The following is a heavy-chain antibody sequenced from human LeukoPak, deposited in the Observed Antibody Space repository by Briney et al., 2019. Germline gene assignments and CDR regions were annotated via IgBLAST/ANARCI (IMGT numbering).Heavy chain of an antibody. J-gene: IGHJ4*02. CDR2: ISGSVGST. D-gene: IGHD6-13*01. Sequence: GGSLRLSCAASGFTFSECAMSWVRQAPGKGLEWVSTISGSVGSTYYADSVKGRFTISRDNSKNTLYLQMNSLRAEDTAVYYCAKGEIAAAGTASDYWGQGTLVTVSS. CDR1: GFTFSECA. CDR3: AKGEIAAAGTASDY. V-gene: IGHV3-23*01.